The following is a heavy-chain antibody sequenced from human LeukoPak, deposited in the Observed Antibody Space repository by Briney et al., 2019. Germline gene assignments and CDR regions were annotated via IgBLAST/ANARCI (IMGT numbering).Heavy chain of an antibody. CDR1: GFTFSEAW. V-gene: IGHV3-15*01. Sequence: VGSLRLSCAASGFTFSEAWMSWVRQAPGKGLECVVRIKSKSGGGTTDYAAPVKGRFTISRDDSINTLDLQMNSLKTDDTAVYYCTTEYSGTWFYNWGQGTLVTVSS. CDR2: IKSKSGGGTT. CDR3: TTEYSGTWFYN. J-gene: IGHJ4*02. D-gene: IGHD1-26*01.